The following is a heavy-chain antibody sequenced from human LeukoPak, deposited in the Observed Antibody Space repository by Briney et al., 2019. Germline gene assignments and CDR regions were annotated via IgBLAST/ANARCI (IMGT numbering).Heavy chain of an antibody. D-gene: IGHD3/OR15-3a*01. CDR3: ARALLDDYARFPGIAFDI. CDR1: GGSISSYY. V-gene: IGHV4-59*01. Sequence: PSETLSLTCTVSGGSISSYYWSWIRQPPGKGLEWIGYIYYSGSTNYNPSLKSRVTISVDTSKNQFSLKLSSVTAADTAVYYCARALLDDYARFPGIAFDIWGQGTMVTVSS. CDR2: IYYSGST. J-gene: IGHJ3*02.